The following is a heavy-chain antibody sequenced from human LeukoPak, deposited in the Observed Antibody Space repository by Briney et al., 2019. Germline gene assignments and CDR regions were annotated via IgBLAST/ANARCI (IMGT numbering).Heavy chain of an antibody. V-gene: IGHV4-59*01. Sequence: MSSETLSLTCTVSGGSISSYYWSWIRQPPGKGLEWIGYIYYSGSTNYNPSLKSRVTISVDTSKNQFSLKLSSVTAADTAVYYCARGGYYDSSGYFFAWRGPRDAFDIWGQGTMVTVSS. D-gene: IGHD3-22*01. J-gene: IGHJ3*02. CDR3: ARGGYYDSSGYFFAWRGPRDAFDI. CDR1: GGSISSYY. CDR2: IYYSGST.